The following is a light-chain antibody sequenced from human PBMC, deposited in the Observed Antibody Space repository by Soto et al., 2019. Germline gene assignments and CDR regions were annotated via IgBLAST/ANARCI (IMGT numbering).Light chain of an antibody. CDR3: SSYAGSNNPVV. V-gene: IGLV2-8*01. Sequence: QSALTQPPSASGSPGQSVTISCTGTSSDVGGYNYVSWYQQHPGKAPKLMIYEVSKRPSGVPDRFSGSKSGNTASLTVSGLQAEDEGDYYCSSYAGSNNPVVFGGGTQLTVL. CDR1: SSDVGGYNY. J-gene: IGLJ2*01. CDR2: EVS.